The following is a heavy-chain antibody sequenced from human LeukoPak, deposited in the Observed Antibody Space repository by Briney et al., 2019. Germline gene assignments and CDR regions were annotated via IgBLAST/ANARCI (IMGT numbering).Heavy chain of an antibody. D-gene: IGHD1-1*01. Sequence: GGSLRLSCAASGFRFSIYAMNWVRQAPGKGLEWISYIDSGATDILYADSVEGRFTISRDDAKNSLFLQMTSLRAGDTAVYYCARDPTPPQLIDYWGQGTQVTVSA. V-gene: IGHV3-21*05. J-gene: IGHJ4*02. CDR2: IDSGATDI. CDR3: ARDPTPPQLIDY. CDR1: GFRFSIYA.